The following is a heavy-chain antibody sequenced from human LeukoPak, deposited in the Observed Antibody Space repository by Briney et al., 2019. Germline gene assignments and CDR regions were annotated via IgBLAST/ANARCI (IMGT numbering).Heavy chain of an antibody. V-gene: IGHV3-53*05. Sequence: GGSLRLSCATSGISVSSNYMTWVRQPPGKGLEWVSVIYSGGSTYYADSVKGRFTISRDNSKNMLYLQMNSLRVGDTAVYYCTDTVAGWGQGTLVTVSS. D-gene: IGHD4-23*01. CDR3: TDTVAG. CDR2: IYSGGST. CDR1: GISVSSNY. J-gene: IGHJ4*02.